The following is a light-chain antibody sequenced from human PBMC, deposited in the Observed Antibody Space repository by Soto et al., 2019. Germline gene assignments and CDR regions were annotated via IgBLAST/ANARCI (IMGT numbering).Light chain of an antibody. CDR2: DVS. Sequence: DIQMTQSPSSLSASVGDRVTITCQASQDSSNFLNWYHQTPGKAPRLLIYDVSNLQPGVASRFSGSRSGTDFTFTINSLQPDDIGTFYCPQYDKQPVTFGGRTKVEIK. CDR1: QDSSNF. V-gene: IGKV1-33*01. J-gene: IGKJ4*01. CDR3: PQYDKQPVT.